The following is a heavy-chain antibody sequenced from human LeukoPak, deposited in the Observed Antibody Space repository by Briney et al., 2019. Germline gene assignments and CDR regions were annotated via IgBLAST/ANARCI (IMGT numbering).Heavy chain of an antibody. CDR3: AKSYGSGRAHDF. Sequence: ASVKVSCKASGYTFTNYYIHWVRQAPGQGLEWMGLINPRDGSTTYAQRFQGRVTMTRETSTSTVYMDLSNLSSDDTAVYYCAKSYGSGRAHDFWGQGTLVTVSS. V-gene: IGHV1-46*01. CDR2: INPRDGST. D-gene: IGHD3-10*01. CDR1: GYTFTNYY. J-gene: IGHJ4*02.